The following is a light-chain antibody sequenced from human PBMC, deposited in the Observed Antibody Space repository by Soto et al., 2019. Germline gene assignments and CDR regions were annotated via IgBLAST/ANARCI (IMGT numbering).Light chain of an antibody. CDR2: GAS. CDR1: QSVSSSY. V-gene: IGKV3D-7*01. J-gene: IGKJ2*01. CDR3: QQDYNLPFMYT. Sequence: PGERVTLSCRASQSVSSSYLTWYQQKPGQAPRLLIYGASTRATSIPARFSGSGSGTDFTLNISSLQPEDFAVYYCQQDYNLPFMYTFGQGTKLEIK.